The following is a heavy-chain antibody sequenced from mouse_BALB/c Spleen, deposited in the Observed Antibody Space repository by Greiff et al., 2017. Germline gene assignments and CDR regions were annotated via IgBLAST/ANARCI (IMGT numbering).Heavy chain of an antibody. D-gene: IGHD4-1*01. CDR2: ISYSGST. V-gene: IGHV3-8*02. CDR3: ARYGTGTGAMDY. J-gene: IGHJ4*01. Sequence: EVQLQQSGPSLVKPSQTLSLTCSVTGDSITSGYWNWIRKFPGNKLEYMGYISYSGSTYYNPSLKSRISITRDTSKNQYYLQLNSVTTEDTAVDYCARYGTGTGAMDYWGQGTSVTVSS. CDR1: GDSITSGY.